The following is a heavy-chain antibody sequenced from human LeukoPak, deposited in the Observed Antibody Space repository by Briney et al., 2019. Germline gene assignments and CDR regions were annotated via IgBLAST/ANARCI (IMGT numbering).Heavy chain of an antibody. CDR3: ARVARLRWNHYYCYMDV. CDR1: GFTFSSYS. D-gene: IGHD4-23*01. J-gene: IGHJ6*03. V-gene: IGHV3-48*04. Sequence: GGSLRLSCAASGFTFSSYSMNWVRQAPGKGLEWVSYISSSSSTIYYADSVKGRFTISRDNAKNSLYLQMNSLRAEDTAVYYCARVARLRWNHYYCYMDVWGKGTTVTVSS. CDR2: ISSSSSTI.